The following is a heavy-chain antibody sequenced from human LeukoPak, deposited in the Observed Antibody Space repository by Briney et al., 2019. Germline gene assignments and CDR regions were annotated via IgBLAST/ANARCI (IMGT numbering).Heavy chain of an antibody. J-gene: IGHJ5*02. CDR2: ITTSSQV. CDR3: VRESKLYYNDPNYYVRTSWFDP. V-gene: IGHV3-21*04. Sequence: PGGSLRLSCAASGLTFTRYSMNWVRQAPGKGLEWVSYITTSSQVYYADSVKGRFSISRDNAKETLYLQMNSLRVEDTAVYYCVRESKLYYNDPNYYVRTSWFDPWGQGTPVAVSS. D-gene: IGHD3-22*01. CDR1: GLTFTRYS.